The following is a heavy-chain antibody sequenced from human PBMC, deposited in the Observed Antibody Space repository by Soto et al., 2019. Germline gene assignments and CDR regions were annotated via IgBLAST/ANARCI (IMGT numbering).Heavy chain of an antibody. CDR1: GGTFN. V-gene: IGHV1-69*06. Sequence: QVQLVQSGAEVKKPGSSVKVSCKVSGGTFNIGWVRQAPGQGLEWMGGIIPVIDTANYARKFQGRVVISADRATNIVYMEMMSLTLEDTAVYYCARGSGADAFDIWGQGTMVSVSS. D-gene: IGHD7-27*01. CDR2: IIPVIDTA. J-gene: IGHJ3*02. CDR3: ARGSGADAFDI.